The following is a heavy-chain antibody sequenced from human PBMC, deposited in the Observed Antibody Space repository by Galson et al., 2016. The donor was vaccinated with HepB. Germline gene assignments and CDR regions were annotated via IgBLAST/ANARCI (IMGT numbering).Heavy chain of an antibody. V-gene: IGHV3-23*01. J-gene: IGHJ4*02. CDR2: ISSGGST. CDR1: GFTSRIYH. Sequence: SLRLSCAASGFTSRIYHMTWVRQAPGKGLEWVSAISSGGSTYYADSVKGRFSISRDNSKNILYLQMNSLRVEDTAVYYCARRDGDMQPSDYWGQGTLVTVSS. CDR3: ARRDGDMQPSDY. D-gene: IGHD5-24*01.